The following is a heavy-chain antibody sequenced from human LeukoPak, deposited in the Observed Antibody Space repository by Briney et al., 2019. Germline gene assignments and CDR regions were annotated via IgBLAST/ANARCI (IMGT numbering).Heavy chain of an antibody. CDR1: GGSISSYH. D-gene: IGHD6-13*01. J-gene: IGHJ4*02. CDR3: ARDSYSSSWYHVFDY. CDR2: ISYSGST. Sequence: PSETLSLTCTVSGGSISSYHWSWIRQPPGKGLEWIGYISYSGSTNYNPSLKSRVTMSLDTSKNQFSLRLTSVIAADTAVYYCARDSYSSSWYHVFDYWGLGTLVTVSS. V-gene: IGHV4-59*01.